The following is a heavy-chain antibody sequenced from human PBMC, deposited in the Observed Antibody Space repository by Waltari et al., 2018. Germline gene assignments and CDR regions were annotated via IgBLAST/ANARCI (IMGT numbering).Heavy chain of an antibody. CDR1: GGTFSSYA. Sequence: QVQLVQSGAEVKKPGSSVKVSCKASGGTFSSYAISWVRQAPGQGLEWMGGIIPIFGTANYSQKFQGRVTITADESTSTAYMELSSRRSEDTAVYYCAAPYSGSYYIDYWGQGTLVTVSS. V-gene: IGHV1-69*12. J-gene: IGHJ4*02. CDR3: AAPYSGSYYIDY. CDR2: IIPIFGTA. D-gene: IGHD1-26*01.